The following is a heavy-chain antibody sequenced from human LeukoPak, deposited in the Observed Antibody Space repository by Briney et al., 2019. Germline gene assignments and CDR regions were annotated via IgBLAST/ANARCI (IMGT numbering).Heavy chain of an antibody. Sequence: GGSLRLSCAASGFTFSSYSMNWVRQAPGKGLEWVSYISSSSRNIYYADSVKGRFTISRDNAKNSLYLQMNRLRDEDTAVYYFVRWYSLDYWGQGTLVTVSS. CDR1: GFTFSSYS. V-gene: IGHV3-48*02. D-gene: IGHD2-15*01. CDR3: VRWYSLDY. J-gene: IGHJ4*02. CDR2: ISSSSRNI.